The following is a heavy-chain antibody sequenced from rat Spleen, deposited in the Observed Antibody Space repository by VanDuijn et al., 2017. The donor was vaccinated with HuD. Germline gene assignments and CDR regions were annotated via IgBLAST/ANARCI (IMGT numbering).Heavy chain of an antibody. J-gene: IGHJ2*01. Sequence: EVQLVESGGGLVQPGRSLKLSCVASGFTFNNYWMTWIRQAPGKGLEWVASITNTGGSTYYPDSVKGRFTISRDNAKSTLYLQMNSLRSEDTATYYCTRDQRDYYDGSYYYDYWGQGVMVTVSS. CDR3: TRDQRDYYDGSYYYDY. D-gene: IGHD1-12*02. CDR2: ITNTGGST. V-gene: IGHV5-31*01. CDR1: GFTFNNYW.